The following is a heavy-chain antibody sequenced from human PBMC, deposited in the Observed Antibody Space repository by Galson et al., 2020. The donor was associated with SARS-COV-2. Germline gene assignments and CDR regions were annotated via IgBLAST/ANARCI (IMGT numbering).Heavy chain of an antibody. CDR2: ISAYNGNT. J-gene: IGHJ4*02. V-gene: IGHV1-18*04. D-gene: IGHD3-22*01. CDR3: ARGGLGVYDSSGYYYEVRALGY. CDR1: GYTFTSYG. Sequence: ASVKVSCKASGYTFTSYGISWVRQAPGQGLEWMGWISAYNGNTNYAQKLQGRVTMTTDTSTSTAYMELRSLRSDDTAVYYCARGGLGVYDSSGYYYEVRALGYWGQGTLVTVSS.